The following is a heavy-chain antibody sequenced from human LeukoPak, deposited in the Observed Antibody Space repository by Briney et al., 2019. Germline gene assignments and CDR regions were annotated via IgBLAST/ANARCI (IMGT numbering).Heavy chain of an antibody. J-gene: IGHJ5*02. D-gene: IGHD3-22*01. CDR2: IYHSGST. V-gene: IGHV4-31*03. CDR1: GGSISSGGYY. CDR3: ARVSHYYDSSGINWFDP. Sequence: SETLSLTCTVSGGSISSGGYYWSWIRQHPGKGLEWIGYIYHSGSTYYNPSLKSRVTISVDTSKNQFSLKLSSVTAADTAVYYCARVSHYYDSSGINWFDPWGQGTLVTVSS.